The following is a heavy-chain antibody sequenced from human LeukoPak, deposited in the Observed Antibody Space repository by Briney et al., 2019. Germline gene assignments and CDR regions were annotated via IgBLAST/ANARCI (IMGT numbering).Heavy chain of an antibody. CDR2: INPNSGGT. J-gene: IGHJ4*02. CDR3: ARAAGGQQLDRK. Sequence: ASVKVSCKASGYTFTGYYMHWVRQAPGQGLEWMGWINPNSGGTNYAQKFQGRVTMTRDTPISTAYMELSRLRSDDTAVYYCARAAGGQQLDRKWGQGTLVTVSS. V-gene: IGHV1-2*02. CDR1: GYTFTGYY. D-gene: IGHD6-13*01.